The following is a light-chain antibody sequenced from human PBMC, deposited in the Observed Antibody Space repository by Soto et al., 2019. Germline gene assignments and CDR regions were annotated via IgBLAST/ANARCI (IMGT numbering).Light chain of an antibody. V-gene: IGLV2-14*01. J-gene: IGLJ2*01. CDR1: SSDVGGYNY. CDR2: DVS. Sequence: QSALTQPDSVSGSPGQSITISCTGTSSDVGGYNYGSWYQQHPGKTPKLMIYDVSNRPSGVSNRFSGSKSGNTASLTISGLQAADEADYYCSSYTSSSTVVFGGGTKVTVL. CDR3: SSYTSSSTVV.